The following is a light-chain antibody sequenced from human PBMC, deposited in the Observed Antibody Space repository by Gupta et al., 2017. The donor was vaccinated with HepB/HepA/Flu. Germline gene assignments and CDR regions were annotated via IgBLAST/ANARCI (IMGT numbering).Light chain of an antibody. Sequence: SYELTQPPSVSVSPGQTASITCSGDELVNKYASWYQQKPGQSPVLVIYQDRKRPSGIPERFSGSNSGNTATLTISGTQAMDEADYYCQAWDSSTFYVFGTGTKVTVL. CDR3: QAWDSSTFYV. V-gene: IGLV3-1*01. J-gene: IGLJ1*01. CDR2: QDR. CDR1: ELVNKY.